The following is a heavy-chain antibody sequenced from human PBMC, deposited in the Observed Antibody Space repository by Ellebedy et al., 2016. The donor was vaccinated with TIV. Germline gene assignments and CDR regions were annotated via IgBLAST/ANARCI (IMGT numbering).Heavy chain of an antibody. Sequence: AASVKVSCKTSGYTFTSYGISWARQAPGQGLEWMGWISANNGDTNYAQKFQGRVTMTIDTSTTTVYMELRSLRSDDTAVYYCARDWSGHWGQGTLVTVSS. CDR1: GYTFTSYG. CDR2: ISANNGDT. D-gene: IGHD3-3*01. V-gene: IGHV1-18*04. CDR3: ARDWSGH. J-gene: IGHJ4*02.